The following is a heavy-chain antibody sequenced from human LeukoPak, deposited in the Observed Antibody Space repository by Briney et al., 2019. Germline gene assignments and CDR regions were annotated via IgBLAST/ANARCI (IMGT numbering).Heavy chain of an antibody. D-gene: IGHD2-15*01. CDR2: IYYSGST. V-gene: IGHV4-30-4*01. Sequence: SETLSLTCTVSGGSISSGDCYWSWIRQPPGKGLEWIGYIYYSGSTYYNPSLKSRVTISVDTSKNQFSLKLSSVTAADTAVYYCASLLGYCSGGSCFFDYWGQGTLVTVSS. CDR3: ASLLGYCSGGSCFFDY. CDR1: GGSISSGDCY. J-gene: IGHJ4*02.